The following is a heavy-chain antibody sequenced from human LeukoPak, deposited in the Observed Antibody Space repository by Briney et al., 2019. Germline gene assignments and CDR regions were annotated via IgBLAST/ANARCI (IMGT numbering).Heavy chain of an antibody. V-gene: IGHV4-39*01. CDR1: GGSISSSSYY. CDR3: ARSKIAVAGYYFDY. D-gene: IGHD6-19*01. Sequence: PSETLSLTCTVSGGSISSSSYYWGWLRQPPGKGLGWIGSIYYSGSTYYNPSLKSRVTISVDTSKNQFSLKLSSVTAADTAVYYCARSKIAVAGYYFDYWGQGTLVTVSS. J-gene: IGHJ4*02. CDR2: IYYSGST.